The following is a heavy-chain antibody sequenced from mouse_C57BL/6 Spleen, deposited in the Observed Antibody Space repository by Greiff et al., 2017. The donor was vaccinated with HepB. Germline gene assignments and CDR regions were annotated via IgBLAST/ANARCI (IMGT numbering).Heavy chain of an antibody. CDR1: GYAFSSYW. V-gene: IGHV1-80*01. CDR2: IYRGDGDT. J-gene: IGHJ4*01. CDR3: ARRIYYGDAMDY. Sequence: QVQRQQTGAELVKPGASVKISCKASGYAFSSYWMNWVKQRPGKGLEWIGQIYRGDGDTNYNGNFKRKATLTADKSSSTAYMQHSSLTSEDSAVYFCARRIYYGDAMDYWGQGTSVTVSS. D-gene: IGHD1-1*01.